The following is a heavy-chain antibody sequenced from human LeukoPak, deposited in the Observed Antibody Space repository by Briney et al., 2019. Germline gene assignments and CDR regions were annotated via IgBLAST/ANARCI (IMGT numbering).Heavy chain of an antibody. CDR3: ARVNDSSGYYLFDY. J-gene: IGHJ4*02. V-gene: IGHV1-69*05. CDR1: GGTFSSYA. CDR2: IIPIFGTA. D-gene: IGHD3-22*01. Sequence: SVKVSCKASGGTFSSYAISWVRQAPGQGLEWMGGIIPIFGTANYAQKFQGRVTITTDESTSTAYMELSSLRSEHTAVYFCARVNDSSGYYLFDYCGQGTLDTVSS.